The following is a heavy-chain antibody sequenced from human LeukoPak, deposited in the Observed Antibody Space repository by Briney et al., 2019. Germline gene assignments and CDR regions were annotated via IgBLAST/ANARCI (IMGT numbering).Heavy chain of an antibody. V-gene: IGHV4-34*01. J-gene: IGHJ4*02. CDR3: ARGAGTYDY. CDR1: GGSFSGYY. Sequence: SETLSLTCAVYGGSFSGYYWSWIRQPPGKGLEWIGEINHSGSTNYNPSLKSRVTISVDTSKSQFSLKLSSVTAADTAVYYCARGAGTYDYWGQGTLFTVSS. D-gene: IGHD1-7*01. CDR2: INHSGST.